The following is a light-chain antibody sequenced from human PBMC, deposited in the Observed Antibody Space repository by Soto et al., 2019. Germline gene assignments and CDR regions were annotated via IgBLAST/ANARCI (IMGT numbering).Light chain of an antibody. CDR2: GAS. CDR1: QSISSW. V-gene: IGKV1-5*01. Sequence: DIQMTQSPSTLSASVGDRVTITCRASQSISSWLARYQQRPREAPKLLIYGASSLESGVPSRFSGSGYGTEFTLTISSVQPTDFATYYCQQYATSSPTFGQGTKLEI. CDR3: QQYATSSPT. J-gene: IGKJ2*01.